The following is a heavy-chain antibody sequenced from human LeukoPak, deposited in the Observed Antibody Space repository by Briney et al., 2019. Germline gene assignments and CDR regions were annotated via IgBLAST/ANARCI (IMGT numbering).Heavy chain of an antibody. CDR2: IAESGST. Sequence: SETLSLTCTVSGGSISSGGYYWGWIRQHPGKGLEWIGHIAESGSTYYSPSLKSRVTISVDTSKNQFSLKLSSVTAADTAVYYCARVDYYPSGTYINWFDPWGQGTQVTVSS. CDR3: ARVDYYPSGTYINWFDP. D-gene: IGHD3-10*01. CDR1: GGSISSGGYY. J-gene: IGHJ5*02. V-gene: IGHV4-31*03.